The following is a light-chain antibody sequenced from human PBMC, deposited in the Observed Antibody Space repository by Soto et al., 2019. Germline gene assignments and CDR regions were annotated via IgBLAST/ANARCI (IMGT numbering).Light chain of an antibody. V-gene: IGKV3-11*01. CDR3: QQRRT. CDR1: QSVGTK. J-gene: IGKJ5*01. Sequence: IVMTQSPATLSVSPGERANLSCRASQSVGTKLAWYQQTPGQAPRLLIYDASNRATGIPARFSGSGSGTDFTLTISSLEPEDFAVYYCQQRRTFGQGTRLEIK. CDR2: DAS.